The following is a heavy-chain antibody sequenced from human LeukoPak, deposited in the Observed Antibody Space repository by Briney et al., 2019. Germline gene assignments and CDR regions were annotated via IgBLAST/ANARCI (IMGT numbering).Heavy chain of an antibody. CDR2: IKQDGNEK. D-gene: IGHD3-10*01. CDR1: GFTFTTYW. V-gene: IGHV3-7*01. CDR3: ARPLLYYYGSETYFWFDL. J-gene: IGHJ5*02. Sequence: PGGSLRLSCAASGFTFTTYWMGWVRQAPGKGLEWVASIKQDGNEKYYVDSVKGRFTISRDSAEKTLYLQMKSLKAVDTAFYYCARPLLYYYGSETYFWFDLWGQGTLVAVSS.